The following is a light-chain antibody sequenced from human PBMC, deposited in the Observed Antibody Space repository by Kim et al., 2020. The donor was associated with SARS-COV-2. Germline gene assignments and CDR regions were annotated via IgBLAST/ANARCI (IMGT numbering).Light chain of an antibody. CDR2: DTS. J-gene: IGKJ5*01. Sequence: DIQMTQSPSSLSASVGDRVTITCRASQDIRKNLNWYQQKVGKAPKLLIYDTSNLEAGVPARFSGSGSGTDFTLSISSLQPEDFATYCCQHYGRVLITFGQGTRLEIK. CDR1: QDIRKN. V-gene: IGKV1-33*01. CDR3: QHYGRVLIT.